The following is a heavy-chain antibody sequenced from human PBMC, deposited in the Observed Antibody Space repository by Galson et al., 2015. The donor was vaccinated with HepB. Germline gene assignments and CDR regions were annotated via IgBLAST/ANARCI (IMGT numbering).Heavy chain of an antibody. Sequence: QSGAEVKKPGESLRISCKGSGYSFTSYWISWVRQMPGKGLEWMGRIDPSDSYTNYSPSFQGHVTISADKSISTAYLQWSSLKASDTAMYYCARHDFPPPTYYYGMDVWGQGTTVTVSS. CDR2: IDPSDSYT. D-gene: IGHD3/OR15-3a*01. J-gene: IGHJ6*02. CDR1: GYSFTSYW. V-gene: IGHV5-10-1*01. CDR3: ARHDFPPPTYYYGMDV.